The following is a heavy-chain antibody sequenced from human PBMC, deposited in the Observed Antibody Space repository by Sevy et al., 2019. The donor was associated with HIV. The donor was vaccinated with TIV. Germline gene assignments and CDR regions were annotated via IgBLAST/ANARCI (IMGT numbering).Heavy chain of an antibody. CDR2: LSFGWGAI. V-gene: IGHV3-23*01. CDR3: AREGCTKPHDY. CDR1: GFTFSKYS. Sequence: GGSLRLSCAASGFTFSKYSMSWVRQPPGKGLEWVSTLSFGWGAINYADSVKGRFTISRDNSKSSVYLQMNNLRPEDTAVYYCAREGCTKPHDYWGQGTLVTVSS. D-gene: IGHD2-8*01. J-gene: IGHJ4*02.